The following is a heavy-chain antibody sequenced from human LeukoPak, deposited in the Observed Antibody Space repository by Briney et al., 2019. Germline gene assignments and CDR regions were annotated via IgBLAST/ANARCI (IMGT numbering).Heavy chain of an antibody. J-gene: IGHJ6*02. D-gene: IGHD4-11*01. CDR2: IYYSGST. CDR3: ARWNYSNPPGYYYYGMDV. Sequence: PSETLSLTCTVSGGSISSYYWSWIRQPPGKGLEWIGYIYYSGSTNYNPSLKSRVTISVDTSKNQFSLKLSSVTAANTAVYYCARWNYSNPPGYYYYGMDVWGQGTTVTVSS. CDR1: GGSISSYY. V-gene: IGHV4-59*01.